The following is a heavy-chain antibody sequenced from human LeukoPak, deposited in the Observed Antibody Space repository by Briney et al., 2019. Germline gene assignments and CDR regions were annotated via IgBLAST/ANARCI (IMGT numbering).Heavy chain of an antibody. Sequence: PGGSLRLSCAASGFTFSSYAMSWVRQAPGKGLEWVSAISGSGGSTYYADSVKGRFTISRDNSKNTLYLQMNSLRAEDTAVYYCARGSRSPSGTYHYYFGYWGQGTLVTVSS. CDR1: GFTFSSYA. CDR3: ARGSRSPSGTYHYYFGY. CDR2: ISGSGGST. D-gene: IGHD1-26*01. J-gene: IGHJ4*02. V-gene: IGHV3-23*01.